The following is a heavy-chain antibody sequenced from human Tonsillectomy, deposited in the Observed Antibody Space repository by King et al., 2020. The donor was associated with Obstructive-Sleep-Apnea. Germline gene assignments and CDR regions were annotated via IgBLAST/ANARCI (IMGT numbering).Heavy chain of an antibody. CDR1: GYTFTSYD. J-gene: IGHJ4*02. Sequence: QLVQSGAEVKKPGASVKVSCKASGYTFTSYDINWVRQATGQGLEWMGWMNPNSGNTGYAQKFQGRVTMTRNTSISTAYMELSSLRSEDTAVYYCAIILWVREVITPPFDYWGQGTLVTVSS. CDR2: MNPNSGNT. CDR3: AIILWVREVITPPFDY. V-gene: IGHV1-8*01. D-gene: IGHD3-10*01.